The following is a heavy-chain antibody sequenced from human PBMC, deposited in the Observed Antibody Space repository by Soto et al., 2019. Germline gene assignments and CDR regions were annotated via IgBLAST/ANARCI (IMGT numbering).Heavy chain of an antibody. CDR2: ISSDGHST. CDR1: SFTFSSYA. J-gene: IGHJ4*02. Sequence: PXGSLGLSFSGSSFTFSSYALHWVRQAPGKGLEFVSGISSDGHSTHYADSVKGRFTISRDDSKNTLYLQMSSLTAEDTAVYYCATARPHYWGQGTLVTVS. CDR3: ATARPHY. D-gene: IGHD6-6*01. V-gene: IGHV3-64D*06.